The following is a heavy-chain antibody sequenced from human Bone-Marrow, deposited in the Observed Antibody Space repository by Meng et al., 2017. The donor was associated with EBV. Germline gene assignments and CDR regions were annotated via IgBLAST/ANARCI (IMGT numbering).Heavy chain of an antibody. CDR1: GYTFTDYF. CDR2: INPKSGAT. J-gene: IGHJ5*02. CDR3: ARERGSRYYWLDP. V-gene: IGHV1-2*06. Sequence: GQRGEAGAEVKKPGASVKVSCKASGYTFTDYFMYWVRLAPGQGPEWMGRINPKSGATNYAQKFQGRVTMTRDTSIDTVYMELTSLRSDDTAVYYCARERGSRYYWLDPWGQGTLVTVSS. D-gene: IGHD2-15*01.